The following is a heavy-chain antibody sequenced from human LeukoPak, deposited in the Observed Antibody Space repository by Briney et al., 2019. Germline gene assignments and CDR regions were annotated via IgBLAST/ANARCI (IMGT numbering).Heavy chain of an antibody. D-gene: IGHD3-22*01. CDR3: AKQGHSSGYYYAFDI. V-gene: IGHV3-9*01. J-gene: IGHJ3*02. CDR1: GFTFDDYA. Sequence: GRSLRLSCAASGFTFDDYAMHWVRHAPGKGLEGVSGISWNSGSIGYADSVKGRITISRDNAKNSLYLQINSLRAEDTALYYCAKQGHSSGYYYAFDIWGQGTMVTVSS. CDR2: ISWNSGSI.